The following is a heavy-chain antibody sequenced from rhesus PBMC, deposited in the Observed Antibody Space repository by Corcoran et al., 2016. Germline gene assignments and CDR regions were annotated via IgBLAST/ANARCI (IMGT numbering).Heavy chain of an antibody. CDR1: GASISNNY. D-gene: IGHD2-27*01. Sequence: QVQLQESGPGLVKPSETLPLTCAVSGASISNNYWNWIRPAPGKGLEWIGGIFGDGGSTYNNPSLKSCVTISRDTSKNQFSLKLSSVTAADPAVYYCARCYFSTGFDYWGQGVLVTVSS. CDR3: ARCYFSTGFDY. V-gene: IGHV4S2*01. CDR2: IFGDGGST. J-gene: IGHJ4*01.